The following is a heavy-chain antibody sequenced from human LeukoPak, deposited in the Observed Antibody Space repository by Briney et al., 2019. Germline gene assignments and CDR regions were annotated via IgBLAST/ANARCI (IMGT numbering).Heavy chain of an antibody. CDR1: GGSFRGYH. CDR3: ARGPIVVVSRFFDY. CDR2: INHTGST. V-gene: IGHV4-34*01. Sequence: SETPSLTCTVYGGSFRGYHWTWIRQSPGKGLEWIGEINHTGSTNYNPSLKSRVTISVDTSKSQFSLRLNSLAAADTAMYYCARGPIVVVSRFFDYWGQGTLVTVSS. D-gene: IGHD2-21*01. J-gene: IGHJ4*02.